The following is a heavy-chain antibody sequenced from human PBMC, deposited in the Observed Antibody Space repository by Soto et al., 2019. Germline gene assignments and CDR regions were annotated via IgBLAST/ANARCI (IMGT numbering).Heavy chain of an antibody. J-gene: IGHJ4*02. CDR3: ARNLYNTGSFDH. CDR1: GYTFTNYD. Sequence: QVQLVQSGAEVKKPGASVKVFCKASGYTFTNYDINWVRQATGQGLEWVGWMTPISGDTGYAQNFQGRVTMTRDTPRSTAYLELSSLTSEDTAVYYCARNLYNTGSFDHWGQGTLVTVSS. V-gene: IGHV1-8*02. D-gene: IGHD3-10*01. CDR2: MTPISGDT.